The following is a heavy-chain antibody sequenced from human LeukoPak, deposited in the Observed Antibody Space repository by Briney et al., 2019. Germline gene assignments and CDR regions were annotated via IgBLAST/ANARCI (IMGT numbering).Heavy chain of an antibody. Sequence: SEKVSCKASGDIFNSYSISWVRQAPGQGLEWMGGIIPMFGSANYAQTFQDRVTITTDQSTSTAYMELSSLSSEDTAVYYCARVGRSRGSLPNSYYYMDVWGTGTTVTVSS. D-gene: IGHD1-26*01. CDR1: GDIFNSYS. CDR2: IIPMFGSA. CDR3: ARVGRSRGSLPNSYYYMDV. V-gene: IGHV1-69*05. J-gene: IGHJ6*03.